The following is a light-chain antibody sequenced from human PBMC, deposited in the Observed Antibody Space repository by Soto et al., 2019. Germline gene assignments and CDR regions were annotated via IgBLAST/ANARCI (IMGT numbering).Light chain of an antibody. CDR1: QSISSY. J-gene: IGKJ2*01. CDR3: QQSYSTPPT. CDR2: AAS. V-gene: IGKV1-39*01. Sequence: TQSPSSLSASVGDRVTITCRASQSISSYVNWYQQKSGQAPKLLIYAASSLRSGVPSRFSGTGSGTDFTLTITSLQPEDFASYHCQQSYSTPPTFGQGTKLEIK.